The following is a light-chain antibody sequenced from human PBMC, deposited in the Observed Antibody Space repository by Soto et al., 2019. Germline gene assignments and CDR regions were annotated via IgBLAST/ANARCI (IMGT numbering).Light chain of an antibody. J-gene: IGKJ2*01. CDR3: QQDDYLPYT. V-gene: IGKV1-33*01. Sequence: DIQMTQSPSSLSASVGDKVTITCQADEDITNYLNWYQQKAGKAPKLLIYDASNLETGVPSRFSGSGSGTEFTFTISSLQPEDFATYYCQQDDYLPYTFGQGTKLEIK. CDR2: DAS. CDR1: EDITNY.